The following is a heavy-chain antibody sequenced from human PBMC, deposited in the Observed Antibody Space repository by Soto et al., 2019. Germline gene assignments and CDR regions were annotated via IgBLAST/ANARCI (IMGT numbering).Heavy chain of an antibody. CDR2: IYHRGGGT. CDR1: GVSIDSGGYY. D-gene: IGHD2-15*01. Sequence: TLSLTCTVSGVSIDSGGYYWSWILQRPGKGLEWIGYIYHRGGGTFYNPARKSRAAISIDTSKDHLLLDLTSMTAADTAVYYCARDGGRRSGGTCLTNWGQGTLVTVPS. CDR3: ARDGGRRSGGTCLTN. V-gene: IGHV4-31*03. J-gene: IGHJ4*02.